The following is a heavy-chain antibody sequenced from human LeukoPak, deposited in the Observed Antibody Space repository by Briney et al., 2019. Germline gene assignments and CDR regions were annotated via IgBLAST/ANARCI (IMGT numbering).Heavy chain of an antibody. CDR3: ARTLSDDDILTAYYGNAFDI. V-gene: IGHV1-2*02. CDR1: GYTFTGYY. D-gene: IGHD3-9*01. J-gene: IGHJ3*02. Sequence: ASVKVSCKASGYTFTGYYMHWVRQAPGQGLEWMGWINPNSGGTNYAQKFQGRVTMTRDTSISTAYMELSRLRSDDTAVYYCARTLSDDDILTAYYGNAFDIWGQGTMVTVPS. CDR2: INPNSGGT.